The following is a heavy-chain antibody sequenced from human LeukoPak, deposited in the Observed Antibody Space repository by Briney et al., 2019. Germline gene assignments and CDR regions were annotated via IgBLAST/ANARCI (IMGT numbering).Heavy chain of an antibody. Sequence: SETLSLTCTVSGASISSYYWTRIRQPAGKGLEWIGRMYNSDSPNYNPSLKSRVTMSVDTSKNQVSLRLTSVTAADTAVYYCARESAVAGITALDYWGQGTLATVSS. CDR1: GASISSYY. CDR2: MYNSDSP. J-gene: IGHJ4*02. V-gene: IGHV4-4*07. D-gene: IGHD6-19*01. CDR3: ARESAVAGITALDY.